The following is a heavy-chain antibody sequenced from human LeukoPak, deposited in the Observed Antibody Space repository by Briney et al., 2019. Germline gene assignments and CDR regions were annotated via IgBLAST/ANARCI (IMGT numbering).Heavy chain of an antibody. CDR1: GGSISSGDYY. CDR2: IYYSGST. CDR3: AQQLGGHWFDP. D-gene: IGHD6-13*01. J-gene: IGHJ5*02. Sequence: SETLSLTCTVSGGSISSGDYYWSWIRQPPGKGPEWIGYIYYSGSTYYNPSLKSRVTISVDTSKNQFSLKLSSVTAAYTAVYYCAQQLGGHWFDPWGQGTLVTVSS. V-gene: IGHV4-30-4*01.